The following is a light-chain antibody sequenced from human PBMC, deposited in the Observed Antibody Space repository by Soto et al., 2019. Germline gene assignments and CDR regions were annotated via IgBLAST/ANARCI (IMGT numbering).Light chain of an antibody. Sequence: QLVLTQPPSVSGAPGQRVTMSCSGGSSNIGAGYNVHWYQHLPGTTPKLLIFADSIRPSGVPDRFSGSKSGASASLAVTGLQAEDEADYYCQSYDRSLGAVVFGGGTKVTVL. J-gene: IGLJ3*02. CDR3: QSYDRSLGAVV. V-gene: IGLV1-40*01. CDR1: SSNIGAGYN. CDR2: ADS.